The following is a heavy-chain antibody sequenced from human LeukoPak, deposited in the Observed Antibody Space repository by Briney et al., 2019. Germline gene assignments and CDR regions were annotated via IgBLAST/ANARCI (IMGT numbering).Heavy chain of an antibody. CDR3: AKDRGGWGGATTSWYFDY. V-gene: IGHV3-30-3*01. D-gene: IGHD1-26*01. J-gene: IGHJ4*02. CDR2: ISYDGSNK. Sequence: PGRSLRLSCAASGFTFSSYAMHWVRQAPGKGLEWVAVISYDGSNKYYADSVKGRFTISRDNSKNTLYLQMNSLRAEDTAVYYCAKDRGGWGGATTSWYFDYWGQGTLVIVSS. CDR1: GFTFSSYA.